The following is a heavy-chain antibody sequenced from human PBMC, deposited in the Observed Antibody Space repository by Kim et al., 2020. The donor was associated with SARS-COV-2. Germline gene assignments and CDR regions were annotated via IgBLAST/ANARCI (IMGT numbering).Heavy chain of an antibody. CDR1: GGSISSYY. CDR3: ARRVQQLEKLGTYYFDY. D-gene: IGHD6-13*01. CDR2: IYYSGST. V-gene: IGHV4-59*13. Sequence: SETLSLTCTVSGGSISSYYWSWIRQPPGKGLEWIGYIYYSGSTNHNPSLKSRVTISVDTSKNQFSPKLSSVTAADTAVYYCARRVQQLEKLGTYYFDYWGQGTLVTVSS. J-gene: IGHJ4*02.